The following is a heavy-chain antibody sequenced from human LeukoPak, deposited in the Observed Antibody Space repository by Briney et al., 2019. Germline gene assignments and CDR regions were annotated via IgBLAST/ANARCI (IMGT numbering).Heavy chain of an antibody. CDR1: GYIFSDYY. V-gene: IGHV1-2*02. D-gene: IGHD6-13*01. CDR3: AKCQSNSWYDAFDI. J-gene: IGHJ3*02. Sequence: ASVKVSCKASGYIFSDYYMHWVRQAPGQGLEWLGWINPKSGAADYAQQFRGRVTMTRDTSINTDYMEMKRVTSDDTAVYYCAKCQSNSWYDAFDIWGQGTLVTVSS. CDR2: INPKSGAA.